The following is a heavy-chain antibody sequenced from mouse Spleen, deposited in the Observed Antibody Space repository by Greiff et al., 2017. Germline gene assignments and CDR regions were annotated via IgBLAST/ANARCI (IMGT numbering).Heavy chain of an antibody. Sequence: VQLQQSGAELARPGASVKLSCKASGYTFTSYWMQWVKQRPGQGLEWIGAIYPGDGDTRYTQKFKGKATLTADKSSSTAYMQLSSLASEDSAVYYCAREGMITDYWGQGTTFTVSS. J-gene: IGHJ2*01. V-gene: IGHV1-87*01. D-gene: IGHD2-4*01. CDR3: AREGMITDY. CDR1: GYTFTSYW. CDR2: IYPGDGDT.